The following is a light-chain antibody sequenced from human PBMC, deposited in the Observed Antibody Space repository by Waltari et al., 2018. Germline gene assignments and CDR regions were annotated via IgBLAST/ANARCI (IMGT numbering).Light chain of an antibody. CDR1: SSDIGGYDY. J-gene: IGLJ1*01. CDR3: CSYAGRSTFYI. CDR2: EVS. V-gene: IGLV2-11*01. Sequence: QAALTQPRSVSGSPGQSVTISCTGTSSDIGGYDYVSWYQQHPGTAPKLMIYEVSNRPSGVSDRFSGSKSGNTASLTISGLQAEDEADYYCCSYAGRSTFYIFGAGTRLTVL.